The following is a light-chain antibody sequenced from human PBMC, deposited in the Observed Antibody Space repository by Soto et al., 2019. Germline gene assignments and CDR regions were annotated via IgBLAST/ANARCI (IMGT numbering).Light chain of an antibody. CDR3: QQYGSSPT. Sequence: EIVLMQSPGTLSLSPGERATLSCRASQSVSSSYLAWYQQKPGQAPRLLIYGASSRATGIPDRFSGSGSGTDFTLTISRLEPEDFAVYYCQQYGSSPTFGQGTRLEIK. CDR1: QSVSSSY. J-gene: IGKJ5*01. V-gene: IGKV3-20*01. CDR2: GAS.